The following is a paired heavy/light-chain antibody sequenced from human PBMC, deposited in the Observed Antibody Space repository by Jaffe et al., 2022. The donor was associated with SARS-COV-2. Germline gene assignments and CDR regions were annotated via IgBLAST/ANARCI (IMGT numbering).Heavy chain of an antibody. CDR3: VKGPTITARPKAFDI. V-gene: IGHV3-64D*06. CDR1: GFSSNA. CDR2: ISSNGGST. D-gene: IGHD6-6*01. J-gene: IGHJ3*02. Sequence: EVQLVESGGGLVQPGGSLRLSCSASGFSSNAMHWVRQAPGKGLEYVSSISSNGGSTYYADSVKGRFTISRDNSKNTLYLEMSSLRTEDTAVYYCVKGPTITARPKAFDIWGQGTMVTVSS.
Light chain of an antibody. J-gene: IGKJ3*01. CDR1: RSISSW. CDR3: QHYYTYPFT. V-gene: IGKV1-5*03. Sequence: DIQMTQSPSTLSASVGDRVTITCRASRSISSWLAWYQQKPGKAPKPLIYKASSLESGVPSRFSGSGSGTEFTLTISSLQPDDSATYYCQHYYTYPFTFGPGTKVDIK. CDR2: KAS.